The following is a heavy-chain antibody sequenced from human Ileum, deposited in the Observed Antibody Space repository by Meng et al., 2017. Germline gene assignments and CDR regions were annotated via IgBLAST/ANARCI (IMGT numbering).Heavy chain of an antibody. CDR2: IPHRGSS. V-gene: IGHV4-4*03. CDR3: LRGSGGSV. Sequence: QVQLRESGPAPGKPLETLSLTCAVSGDSITNHNWWAWVRQPPGKGLEWIGEIPHRGSSAYNPSLKSRVSTSIDKSKNQFSLKLTSVIAADTAVYHCLRGSGGSVWGQGTLVTVSS. D-gene: IGHD3-10*01. CDR1: GDSITNHNW. J-gene: IGHJ1*01.